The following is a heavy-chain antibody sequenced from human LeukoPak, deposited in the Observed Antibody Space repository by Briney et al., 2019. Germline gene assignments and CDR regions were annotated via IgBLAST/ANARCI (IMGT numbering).Heavy chain of an antibody. Sequence: PSETLSLTCAVYGGSFSGYYWSWIRQPPAKGLEWIGEINHSGSTNYNPSLKSRVTISVDTSKNQFSLKLSSVTAADTAVYYCARSAEQQPAGYFDYWGQGTLVTVSS. V-gene: IGHV4-34*01. D-gene: IGHD6-13*01. CDR1: GGSFSGYY. J-gene: IGHJ4*02. CDR2: INHSGST. CDR3: ARSAEQQPAGYFDY.